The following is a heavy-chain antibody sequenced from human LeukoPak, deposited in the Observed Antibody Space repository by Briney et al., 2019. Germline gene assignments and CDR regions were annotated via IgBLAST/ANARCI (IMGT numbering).Heavy chain of an antibody. D-gene: IGHD3-16*01. J-gene: IGHJ3*02. CDR1: GVSISSYY. CDR2: IYHSGST. Sequence: SETLSLTCTVSGVSISSYYWSWIRQPPGKGLEWIGYIYHSGSTNYNPSLKSRVTISVDTSKNQFSLKLSSVTAADTAVYYCARPPYVKGAFDIWGQGTMVTVSS. V-gene: IGHV4-59*12. CDR3: ARPPYVKGAFDI.